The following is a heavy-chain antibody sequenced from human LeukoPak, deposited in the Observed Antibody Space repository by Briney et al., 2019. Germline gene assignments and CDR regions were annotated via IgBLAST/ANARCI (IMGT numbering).Heavy chain of an antibody. J-gene: IGHJ6*02. CDR1: GGSISSGGYY. V-gene: IGHV4-31*03. CDR3: ARGSTTVVTPYYYGMDV. D-gene: IGHD4-23*01. Sequence: SETLSLTCTVSGGSISSGGYYWSWIRQHPGKGLEWIGYIYYSGSTYYNPSLKSRVTISVDTSKNQFSLKLSSVTAADTAVYYCARGSTTVVTPYYYGMDVWGQGTTVTVSS. CDR2: IYYSGST.